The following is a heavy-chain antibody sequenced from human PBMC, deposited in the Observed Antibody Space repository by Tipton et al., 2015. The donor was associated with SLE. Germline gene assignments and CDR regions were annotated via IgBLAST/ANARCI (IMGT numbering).Heavy chain of an antibody. D-gene: IGHD3-10*01. V-gene: IGHV4-59*01. CDR1: GFTFSSTA. Sequence: LRLSCAASGFTFSSTAMTWIRQAPGKGLEWVSIIYRGGNTFYSPSLKSRVTISLDTSKNQFSLKLSSVTAADTAVYYCARIEASYGSGSYLGCWGQGTLVTVSS. J-gene: IGHJ4*02. CDR3: ARIEASYGSGSYLGC. CDR2: IYRGGNT.